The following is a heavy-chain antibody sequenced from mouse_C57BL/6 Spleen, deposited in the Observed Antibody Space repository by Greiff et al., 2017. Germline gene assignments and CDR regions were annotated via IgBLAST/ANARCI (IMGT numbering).Heavy chain of an antibody. CDR1: GFTFSDYG. Sequence: DVMLVASGGGLVKPGGSLKLSCAASGFTFSDYGMHWVRQAPEKGLEWVAYISSGSSTIYYADTVKGRFTISRDNAKNTLFLQMTSLRSEDTAMYYCARGGREYFDYWGQGTTLTVSS. J-gene: IGHJ2*01. CDR3: ARGGREYFDY. V-gene: IGHV5-17*01. CDR2: ISSGSSTI. D-gene: IGHD3-3*01.